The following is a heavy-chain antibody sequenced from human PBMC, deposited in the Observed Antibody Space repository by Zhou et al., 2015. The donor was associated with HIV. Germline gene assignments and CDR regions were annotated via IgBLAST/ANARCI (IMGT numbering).Heavy chain of an antibody. J-gene: IGHJ6*02. CDR1: GGTFSSYA. D-gene: IGHD5-18*01. CDR2: IIPIFGTA. Sequence: QVQLVQSGAEVKKPGSSVKVSCKASGGTFSSYAISWVRQAPGQGLEWMGGIIPIFGTANYAQKFQGRVTITADESTSTAYMELSSLRSEDTAVYYCASRAAMVTPLEYYYYYYGMDVWGQGTTVTVSS. V-gene: IGHV1-69*01. CDR3: ASRAAMVTPLEYYYYYYGMDV.